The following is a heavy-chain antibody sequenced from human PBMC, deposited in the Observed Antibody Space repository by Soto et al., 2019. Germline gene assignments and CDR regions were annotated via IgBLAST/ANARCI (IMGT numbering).Heavy chain of an antibody. J-gene: IGHJ4*02. D-gene: IGHD3-3*01. V-gene: IGHV3-23*01. Sequence: GGSLRLSCAASGFTFSSYAMSWVRQAPGKGLEWVSAISGSGGSTYYADSVKGRFTFSRDNSKNTLYLQMNSLRAEDTAVYYCAKGSTIFGVVTSFDYWGQGTLVTVSS. CDR1: GFTFSSYA. CDR3: AKGSTIFGVVTSFDY. CDR2: ISGSGGST.